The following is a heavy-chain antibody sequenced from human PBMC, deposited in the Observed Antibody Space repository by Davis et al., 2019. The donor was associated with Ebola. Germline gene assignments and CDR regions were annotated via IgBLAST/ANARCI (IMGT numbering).Heavy chain of an antibody. V-gene: IGHV1-69*13. Sequence: SVKVSCKASGGTFSCYAISWVRQAPGQGLEWMGGIIPIFGTANYAQKFQGRVTITADESTSTAYMELSSLRSEDTAVYYCARDSPYCSSTSCYVDYWGQGTLVTVSS. CDR3: ARDSPYCSSTSCYVDY. CDR1: GGTFSCYA. D-gene: IGHD2-2*01. J-gene: IGHJ4*02. CDR2: IIPIFGTA.